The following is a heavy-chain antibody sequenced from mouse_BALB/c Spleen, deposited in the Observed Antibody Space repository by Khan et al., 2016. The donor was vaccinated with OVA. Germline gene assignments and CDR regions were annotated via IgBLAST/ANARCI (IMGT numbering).Heavy chain of an antibody. CDR3: ARGGGGDRFAY. CDR2: ISTYYGDA. V-gene: IGHV1S137*01. Sequence: QVQLKESGAELVRPGVSVKISCKGSGYTFTDFTMHWVKQSYAESLEWIGVISTYYGDADYNQRFKGKATMTVDKSSSTAYMELARLTSEDSAIYYCARGGGGDRFAYWGQGTLVTGSA. J-gene: IGHJ3*01. CDR1: GYTFTDFT.